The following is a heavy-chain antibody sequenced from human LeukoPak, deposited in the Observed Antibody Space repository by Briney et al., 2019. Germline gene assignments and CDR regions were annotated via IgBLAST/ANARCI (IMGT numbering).Heavy chain of an antibody. CDR1: GGSFSGYY. CDR3: AGDLSRADWYFDL. J-gene: IGHJ2*01. D-gene: IGHD3-10*01. CDR2: INHSGST. V-gene: IGHV4-34*01. Sequence: PSETLSLTCAVYGGSFSGYYWSWIRQPPGKGLEWIGEINHSGSTNYNPSLKSRVTISVVTSRNQFSLKLNSVTAADTAVYYCAGDLSRADWYFDLWGRGTLVTVSS.